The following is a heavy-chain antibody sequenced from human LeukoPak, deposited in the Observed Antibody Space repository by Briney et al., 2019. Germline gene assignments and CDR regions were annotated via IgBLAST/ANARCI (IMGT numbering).Heavy chain of an antibody. CDR2: INTNTGNP. J-gene: IGHJ3*02. CDR3: ARRPPGWWELPYAFDI. Sequence: APVKVSCKASGYTFTSYAMNWVRQAPGQGLEWMGWINTNTGNPTYAQGFTGRFVFSLDTSVSTAYLQISSLKAEDTAVYYCARRPPGWWELPYAFDIWGQGTMVAVSS. D-gene: IGHD1-26*01. CDR1: GYTFTSYA. V-gene: IGHV7-4-1*02.